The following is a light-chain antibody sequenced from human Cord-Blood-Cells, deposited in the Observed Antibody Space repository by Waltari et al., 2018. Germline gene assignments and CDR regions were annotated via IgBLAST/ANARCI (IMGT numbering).Light chain of an antibody. J-gene: IGKJ3*01. CDR1: QSISSY. Sequence: DIQMTQTPSSLSASVGDRVTITCQESQSISSYLNWYQQKPGKAPKILIYAASSLQSGVPSRFSGSGSGTDFTLTISRLQPEDLATYYWQQSYSTPPTCGPGTKVDIK. CDR2: AAS. CDR3: QQSYSTPPT. V-gene: IGKV1-39*01.